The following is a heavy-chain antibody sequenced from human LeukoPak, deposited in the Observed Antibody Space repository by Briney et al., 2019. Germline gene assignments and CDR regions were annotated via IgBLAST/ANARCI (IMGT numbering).Heavy chain of an antibody. J-gene: IGHJ4*02. D-gene: IGHD3-3*01. V-gene: IGHV1-2*02. CDR3: ATTSGFWSGGGGI. CDR1: GYTFTGYY. Sequence: ASVKVSCKASGYTFTGYYIHWVRQAPGQGLEWMGWINPNSGGTKYAQKFQGRVTMTRDTSITTADMDLSRLTFDDTAIYYCATTSGFWSGGGGIWGQGTLVTVSS. CDR2: INPNSGGT.